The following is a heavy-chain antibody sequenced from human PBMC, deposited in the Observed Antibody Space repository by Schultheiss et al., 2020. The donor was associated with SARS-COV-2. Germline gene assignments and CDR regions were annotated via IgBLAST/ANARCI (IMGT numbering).Heavy chain of an antibody. CDR2: IYYSGNT. CDR3: ARYKDDGLRFDY. Sequence: GSLRLSCAASGFTFSDYYMSWIRQAPGKGLEWIGYIYYSGNTNYNPSLKSRVTMSVDTSKNQFSLKLSAVTTADTAVYYCARYKDDGLRFDYWGQGTQVTVSS. V-gene: IGHV4-59*01. J-gene: IGHJ4*02. CDR1: GFTFSDYY. D-gene: IGHD3-9*01.